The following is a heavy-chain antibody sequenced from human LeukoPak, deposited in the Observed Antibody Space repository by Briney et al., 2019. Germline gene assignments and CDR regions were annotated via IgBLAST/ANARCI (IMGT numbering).Heavy chain of an antibody. CDR1: GGSISSGGYY. J-gene: IGHJ4*02. D-gene: IGHD3-10*01. V-gene: IGHV4-31*03. CDR3: ARDLFDGSGSSIFDY. Sequence: SQTLSLTCTVSGGSISSGGYYWSWSRQHPGKGLGWIGYIYYSGSTYYNPSLKSRVTISVDTSKNQFSLKLSSVPAADTAVYYCARDLFDGSGSSIFDYWGQGTLVTVSS. CDR2: IYYSGST.